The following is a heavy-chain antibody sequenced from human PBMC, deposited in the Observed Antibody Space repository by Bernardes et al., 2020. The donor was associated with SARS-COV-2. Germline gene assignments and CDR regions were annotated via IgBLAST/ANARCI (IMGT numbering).Heavy chain of an antibody. CDR2: INWSGDDI. D-gene: IGHD3-10*01. V-gene: IGHV3-20*04. Sequence: GGSLRLSCAASGFTFNDYGMSWVRQAPGKGLEWVSGINWSGDDIGYADSVQGRFTISRDNAKNSLYLHLHSLRAEDTALYYCARDRRDSGRYYKRPLDYWGQGTLVTVSS. J-gene: IGHJ4*02. CDR1: GFTFNDYG. CDR3: ARDRRDSGRYYKRPLDY.